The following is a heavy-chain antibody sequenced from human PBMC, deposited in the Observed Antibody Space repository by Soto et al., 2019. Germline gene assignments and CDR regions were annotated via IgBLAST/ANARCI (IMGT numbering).Heavy chain of an antibody. CDR3: ARGLRWASRVLYYFDY. CDR1: GGSISSGGYS. Sequence: SETLSLTCAVSGGSISSGGYSWSWIRQPPGKGLEWIGYIYHSGSTYYNPSLKSRVTISVDRSKNQFSLKLSSVTAADTAVYYCARGLRWASRVLYYFDYWGQGTLVTVS. CDR2: IYHSGST. J-gene: IGHJ4*02. V-gene: IGHV4-30-2*01. D-gene: IGHD4-17*01.